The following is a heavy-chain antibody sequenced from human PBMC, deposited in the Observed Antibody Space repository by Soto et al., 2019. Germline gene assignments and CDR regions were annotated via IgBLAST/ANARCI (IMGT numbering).Heavy chain of an antibody. CDR3: ASYPWYFDGYYAYFDY. D-gene: IGHD3-3*01. CDR2: IIPIFGTA. J-gene: IGHJ4*02. V-gene: IGHV1-69*06. Sequence: ASVEVSCKASGGTFSSYAISWVRQAPGQGLEWMGGIIPIFGTANYAQKFQGRVTITADKSTSTAYMELSSLRSEDTAVYYCASYPWYFDGYYAYFDYWGQGTLVTVSS. CDR1: GGTFSSYA.